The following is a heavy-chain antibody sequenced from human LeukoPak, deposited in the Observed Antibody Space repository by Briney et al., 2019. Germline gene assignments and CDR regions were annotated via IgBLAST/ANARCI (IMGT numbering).Heavy chain of an antibody. J-gene: IGHJ3*02. CDR2: ISYDGSNK. V-gene: IGHV3-30*01. Sequence: GGSLRLSCAASGFTFSSYAMHWVRQAPGKGLEWVAVISYDGSNKYYADSVKGRFTISRDNSKNTLYLQKNSLRAEDTAVYYCARDNKERATIWDAFDIWGQGTMVTVSS. D-gene: IGHD5-24*01. CDR1: GFTFSSYA. CDR3: ARDNKERATIWDAFDI.